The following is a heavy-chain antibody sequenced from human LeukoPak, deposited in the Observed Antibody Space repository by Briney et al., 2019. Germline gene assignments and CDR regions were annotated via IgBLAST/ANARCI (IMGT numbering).Heavy chain of an antibody. D-gene: IGHD3-22*01. CDR3: AGRGYCFDN. CDR2: IYHSGGT. CDR1: GGSISSGNW. J-gene: IGHJ4*02. Sequence: SETLSLTCAVSGGSISSGNWWSWVRQTPGKGLEWIGEIYHSGGTSYNPSLKSRVTISVDNSKNQFSLKLSSVTAADTAIYYCAGRGYCFDNWGQGTLVIVSS. V-gene: IGHV4-4*02.